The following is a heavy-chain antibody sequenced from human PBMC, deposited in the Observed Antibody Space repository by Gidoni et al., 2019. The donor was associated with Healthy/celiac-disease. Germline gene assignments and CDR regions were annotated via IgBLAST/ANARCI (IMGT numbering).Heavy chain of an antibody. CDR3: AKGRHDDSRLRRAFDI. CDR1: GFTFDDYA. J-gene: IGHJ3*02. Sequence: EVQLVESGGGLVQPGRSLRLSCAASGFTFDDYAMHWVRQAPGKGLEWVSGISWNSGSIGYADSVKGRFTISRDNAKNSLYLQMNSLRAEDTALYYCAKGRHDDSRLRRAFDIWGQGTMVTVSS. CDR2: ISWNSGSI. V-gene: IGHV3-9*01. D-gene: IGHD3-22*01.